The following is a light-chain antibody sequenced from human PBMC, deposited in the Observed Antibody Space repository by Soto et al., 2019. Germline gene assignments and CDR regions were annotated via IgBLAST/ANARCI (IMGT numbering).Light chain of an antibody. CDR1: QSFSSTY. J-gene: IGKJ5*01. V-gene: IGKV3-20*01. CDR2: GAS. Sequence: EIVLTQSPGPLSLSPGERATLSCRASQSFSSTYLAWYQQKPGQAPRLLIYGASSRATGIPDRFSGGGSGTDFSLTISRLDPEDFAVYYCQQYSSSPITFGQGTRLEMK. CDR3: QQYSSSPIT.